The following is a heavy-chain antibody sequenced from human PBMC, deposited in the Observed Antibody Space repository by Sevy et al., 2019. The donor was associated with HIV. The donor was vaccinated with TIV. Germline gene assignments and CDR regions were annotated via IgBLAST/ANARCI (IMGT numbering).Heavy chain of an antibody. CDR1: GYTFTGYY. J-gene: IGHJ4*02. V-gene: IGHV1-2*02. D-gene: IGHD3-16*01. Sequence: ASVKVSCKASGYTFTGYYMYWVRQAPGQGLEWMGWINPNSGGTNYAQKFQGRVTMTRDTSISTAYMELSRLRSDDTAVYYCAREQNTWGYFDYWGQGTLVTVSS. CDR2: INPNSGGT. CDR3: AREQNTWGYFDY.